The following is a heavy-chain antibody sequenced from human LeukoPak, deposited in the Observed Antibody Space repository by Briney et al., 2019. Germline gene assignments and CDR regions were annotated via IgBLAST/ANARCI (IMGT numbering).Heavy chain of an antibody. CDR3: ARSPSYDYYYYYYMDV. CDR2: ITSSISTI. Sequence: GGSLRLSWAASGLTFISYSINWVRQAPGKGREWLSSITSSISTIYYADSVKGRFTISRDNAKNSLFLQMNSLRAEDTAVYYCARSPSYDYYYYYYMDVWGKGTTVTVSS. D-gene: IGHD3-10*01. CDR1: GLTFISYS. J-gene: IGHJ6*03. V-gene: IGHV3-48*04.